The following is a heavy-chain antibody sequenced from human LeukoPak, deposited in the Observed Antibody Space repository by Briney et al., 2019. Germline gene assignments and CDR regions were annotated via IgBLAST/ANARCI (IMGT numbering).Heavy chain of an antibody. CDR3: AREAVSSAFDI. CDR2: ISYDGSNK. CDR1: GFTFSSYA. V-gene: IGHV3-30-3*01. Sequence: GRSLRLSCAASGFTFSSYAMHWVRQAPGKGLEWVAVISYDGSNKYYADSVKGRFTISRDNSKNTLYLQMNSLRAEDTAVYYCAREAVSSAFDIWGQGTMVTVSS. J-gene: IGHJ3*02.